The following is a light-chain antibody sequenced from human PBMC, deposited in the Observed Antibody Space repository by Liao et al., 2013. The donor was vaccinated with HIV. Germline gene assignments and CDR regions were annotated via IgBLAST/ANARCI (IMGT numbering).Light chain of an antibody. J-gene: IGLJ2*01. CDR2: QDN. Sequence: SYVLTQPPSVSVAPGKTARIACGGNNIGSKSVHWYQEKPGQAPVLLICQDNKRPSGIPERFSGSNSGNTATLTISGTQPVDEAEYFCQAWDSSAEVVFGGGTKLTVL. CDR3: QAWDSSAEVV. CDR1: NIGSKS. V-gene: IGLV3-21*01.